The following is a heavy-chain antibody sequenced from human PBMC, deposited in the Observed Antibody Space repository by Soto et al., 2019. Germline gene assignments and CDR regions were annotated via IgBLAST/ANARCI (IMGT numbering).Heavy chain of an antibody. Sequence: QVQLQQWGAGLLKPSETLSLTCAVYGGSFSGYYWSWIRQPPGKGLEWIGEINHSGSTNYNPSLTSRVTISVATSKNQFSLKLSSVTAADTAVYYCARVAYYDSSGYYPHYYYGMDVWGQGTTVTVSS. D-gene: IGHD3-22*01. CDR3: ARVAYYDSSGYYPHYYYGMDV. V-gene: IGHV4-34*01. CDR1: GGSFSGYY. J-gene: IGHJ6*02. CDR2: INHSGST.